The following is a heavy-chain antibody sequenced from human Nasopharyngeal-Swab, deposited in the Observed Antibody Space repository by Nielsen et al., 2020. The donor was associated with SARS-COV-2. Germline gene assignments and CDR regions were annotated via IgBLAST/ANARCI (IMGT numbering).Heavy chain of an antibody. Sequence: SVKVSCKASGGTFSSYAISWVRQAPGQGLEWMGGIIPIFGTANYAQKFKGRVTITEDKSTSTAYMELSSLRSEDTAVYYCARAGEFSGTTLTTHLDYWGQGTLVTVSS. D-gene: IGHD4-11*01. J-gene: IGHJ4*02. V-gene: IGHV1-69*06. CDR1: GGTFSSYA. CDR2: IIPIFGTA. CDR3: ARAGEFSGTTLTTHLDY.